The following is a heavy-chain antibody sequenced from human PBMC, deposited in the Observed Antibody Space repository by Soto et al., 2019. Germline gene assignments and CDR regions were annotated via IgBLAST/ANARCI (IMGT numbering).Heavy chain of an antibody. CDR3: ATHPYSGDCPEGNYFDY. CDR2: ISPYNGNT. D-gene: IGHD6-19*01. CDR1: VYTFTNYG. V-gene: IGHV1-18*01. J-gene: IGHJ4*02. Sequence: ASVKVSCKTSVYTFTNYGFSWVRQAPGQGLEWMGWISPYNGNTNYAQKLQGRVTLTTDTSTSTAYMELRSLKSDDTAVYYCATHPYSGDCPEGNYFDYWGQGTPVTVSS.